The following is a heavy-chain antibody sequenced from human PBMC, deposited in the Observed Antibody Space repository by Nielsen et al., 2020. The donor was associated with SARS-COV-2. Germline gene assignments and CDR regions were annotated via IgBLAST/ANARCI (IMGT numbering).Heavy chain of an antibody. J-gene: IGHJ5*02. V-gene: IGHV3-23*01. D-gene: IGHD6-13*01. Sequence: GGSLRLSCAASGFTFSSYAMSWVRQAPGKGLEWVSGISGSGGRTYYADSVKGRFTISRDNSKNTLYLQMNSLRAEDTAVYYCARAWGGAAADGPGGQGTLVTVSS. CDR3: ARAWGGAAADGP. CDR2: ISGSGGRT. CDR1: GFTFSSYA.